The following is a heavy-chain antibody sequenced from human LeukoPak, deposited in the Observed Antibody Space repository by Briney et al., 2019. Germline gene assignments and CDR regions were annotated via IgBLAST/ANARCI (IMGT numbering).Heavy chain of an antibody. J-gene: IGHJ4*02. CDR1: GRSNSGVS. CDR3: ARGRSFRTLPFDY. CDR2: FAHDEQT. V-gene: IGHV4-59*12. Sequence: SETLSLTCSVSGRSNSGVSWSWIRQTPGRGLEWLGYFAHDEQTSYNPSLRSRITVSADTSKNQFSLKLSSVTAADTAVYYCARGRSFRTLPFDYWGQGTLVTVSS. D-gene: IGHD1-14*01.